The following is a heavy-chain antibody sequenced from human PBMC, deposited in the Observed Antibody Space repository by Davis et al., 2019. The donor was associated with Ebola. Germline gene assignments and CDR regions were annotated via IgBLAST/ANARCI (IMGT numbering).Heavy chain of an antibody. Sequence: PGGSLRLSCEASGFTFRNYAMNWVRQGPGQGLEWVSGISGAGYNTYHADSVKGRFTISRDNSKNTIYLQMNSLSADDTAVYYCARDPTNDGSENYFARNHFDPWGQGTLVTVSS. D-gene: IGHD3-10*01. J-gene: IGHJ5*02. CDR2: ISGAGYNT. CDR1: GFTFRNYA. V-gene: IGHV3-23*01. CDR3: ARDPTNDGSENYFARNHFDP.